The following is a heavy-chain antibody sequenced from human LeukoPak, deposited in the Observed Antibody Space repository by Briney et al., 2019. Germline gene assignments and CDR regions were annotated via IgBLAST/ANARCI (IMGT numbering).Heavy chain of an antibody. J-gene: IGHJ4*02. D-gene: IGHD6-13*01. CDR1: GYTFTSYG. V-gene: IGHV1-18*01. CDR2: ISAYNGDT. CDR3: ARDGTPIAAAAGFY. Sequence: ASVKVSCKASGYTFTSYGINWVRQAPGQGLEWMGWISAYNGDTNYAQKLQGRVTMTTDTSTSTAYMELRSLRSDDTAVYYCARDGTPIAAAAGFYWGQGTLVTVSS.